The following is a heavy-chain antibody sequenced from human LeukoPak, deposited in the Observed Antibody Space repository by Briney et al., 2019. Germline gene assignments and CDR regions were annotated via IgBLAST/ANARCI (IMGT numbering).Heavy chain of an antibody. CDR1: GFTFSSYS. CDR2: ISSSSSYI. Sequence: GGSLRLSCAASGFTFSSYSMNWVRQAPGKGLEWVSSISSSSSYIYYADSVKGRFTISRDNAKNSLYLQMNSLRVEDTAVYYCVRDRHYIGNREVRFPYWGQGALVTVSS. V-gene: IGHV3-21*01. J-gene: IGHJ4*02. D-gene: IGHD3-10*01. CDR3: VRDRHYIGNREVRFPY.